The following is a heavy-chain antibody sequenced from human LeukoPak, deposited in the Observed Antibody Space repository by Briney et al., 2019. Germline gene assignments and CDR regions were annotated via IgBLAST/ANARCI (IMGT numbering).Heavy chain of an antibody. V-gene: IGHV4-39*01. Sequence: SETLSLTCTVSGGSISSSSYYWGWIRQPPGKGLEWIGSIYYSGSTYYNPSLKSRVTISVDTSKNQFSLKLSSVTAADTAVYYCARQPTTQILLWFGAPGAFDIWGQGTMVTVSS. CDR2: IYYSGST. CDR1: GGSISSSSYY. D-gene: IGHD3-10*01. CDR3: ARQPTTQILLWFGAPGAFDI. J-gene: IGHJ3*02.